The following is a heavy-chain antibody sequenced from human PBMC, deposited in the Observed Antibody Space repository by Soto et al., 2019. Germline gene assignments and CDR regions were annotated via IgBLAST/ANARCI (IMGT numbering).Heavy chain of an antibody. J-gene: IGHJ5*02. CDR3: AREYYYDSGAGFDP. CDR1: GGSISSGGYY. Sequence: NPSETLSLTCTVSGGSISSGGYYWSWIRQHPGKGLEWIGYIYYSGSTYYNPSLKSRVTISVDTSKNQFSLKLSSVTAADTAVYYCAREYYYDSGAGFDPWGQGTLVTVSS. D-gene: IGHD3-22*01. V-gene: IGHV4-31*03. CDR2: IYYSGST.